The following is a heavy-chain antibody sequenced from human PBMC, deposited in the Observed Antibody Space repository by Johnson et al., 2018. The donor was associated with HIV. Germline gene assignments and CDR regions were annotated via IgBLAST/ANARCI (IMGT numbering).Heavy chain of an antibody. CDR3: ATNRGGAFDI. V-gene: IGHV3-66*01. J-gene: IGHJ3*02. D-gene: IGHD2/OR15-2a*01. Sequence: MLLVESGGDLVQPGGSLRLSCAASGITVSSNYMTWVRQAPGKGLEWVSVITNSGSATEYAHSVKGRFTTSRDNSKNTLYLQMNSLRAEDTAVYYCATNRGGAFDIWGQGTMVTVSS. CDR1: GITVSSNY. CDR2: ITNSGSAT.